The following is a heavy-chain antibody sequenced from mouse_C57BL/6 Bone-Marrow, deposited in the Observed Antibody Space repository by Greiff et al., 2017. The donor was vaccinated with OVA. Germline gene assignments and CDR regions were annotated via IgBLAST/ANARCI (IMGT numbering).Heavy chain of an antibody. D-gene: IGHD1-1*01. V-gene: IGHV2-2*01. CDR1: GFSLTSYG. J-gene: IGHJ1*03. CDR2: IWSGGST. CDR3: ARNGITTVVATRDWYFDV. Sequence: QVQLQQSGPGLVQPSQSLSITCPVSGFSLTSYGVHWVRQSPGKGLEWLGVIWSGGSTDYNAAFISRLSISKDNSKSQVFFKMNSLQADDTAIYYCARNGITTVVATRDWYFDVWGTGTTVTVSS.